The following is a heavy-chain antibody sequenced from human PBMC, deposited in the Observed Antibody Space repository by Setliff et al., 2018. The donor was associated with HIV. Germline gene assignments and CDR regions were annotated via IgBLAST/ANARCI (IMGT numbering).Heavy chain of an antibody. CDR2: INCENGDT. CDR1: GYTFTNYY. J-gene: IGHJ4*02. CDR3: ARETQTGSGSYLH. D-gene: IGHD3-10*01. Sequence: ASVKVSCKTSGYTFTNYYVNWVRQAPGQGLEWMGIINCENGDTTYAQNFKDRVTVTRDTSTSTVYMDLTGLRPEDTAVYYCARETQTGSGSYLHWGRGTLVTVSS. V-gene: IGHV1-46*01.